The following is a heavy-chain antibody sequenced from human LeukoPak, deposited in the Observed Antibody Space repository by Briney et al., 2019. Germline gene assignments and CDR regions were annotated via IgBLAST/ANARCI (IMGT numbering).Heavy chain of an antibody. CDR1: GDSVSSNSAA. V-gene: IGHV6-1*01. Sequence: SQTLSLTCAISGDSVSSNSAAWNWIRQSPSGGLEWLGRTYYRSKWYNDYAVSVQSRIIFNPDTSKNQSSLQLRSVTPEDTAVYFCVRRRAVAGRMDAFDVWGQGTMVTVSS. CDR3: VRRRAVAGRMDAFDV. D-gene: IGHD6-19*01. CDR2: TYYRSKWYN. J-gene: IGHJ3*01.